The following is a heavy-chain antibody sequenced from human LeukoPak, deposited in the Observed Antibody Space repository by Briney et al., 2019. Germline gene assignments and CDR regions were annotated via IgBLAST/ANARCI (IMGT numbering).Heavy chain of an antibody. D-gene: IGHD6-13*01. CDR3: ARAAAGTNWFDP. Sequence: PGGSLRLSCAASGFTFSSYDMHWVRQATGKGLEWVSVIGTAGDTYYPGSVKGRFTISRENAKNSLYLQMNSLRAGDTAVYYCARAAAGTNWFDPWGQGTLVTVSS. V-gene: IGHV3-13*01. CDR1: GFTFSSYD. CDR2: IGTAGDT. J-gene: IGHJ5*02.